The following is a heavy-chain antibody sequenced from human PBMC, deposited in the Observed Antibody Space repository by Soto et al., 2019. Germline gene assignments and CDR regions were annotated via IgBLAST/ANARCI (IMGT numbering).Heavy chain of an antibody. Sequence: EVPLVESGGGLVQPGGSLRLSCAASGFTFSTYSMNWVRQAPGKGLEWVSYISSGSSTIYYADSVKGRFTISRDNAKNSLYLEMNSLRTEDTAVYFCARRNTGSRGVDVWGQGTTVTVSS. CDR1: GFTFSTYS. CDR2: ISSGSSTI. J-gene: IGHJ6*02. V-gene: IGHV3-48*01. CDR3: ARRNTGSRGVDV. D-gene: IGHD1-26*01.